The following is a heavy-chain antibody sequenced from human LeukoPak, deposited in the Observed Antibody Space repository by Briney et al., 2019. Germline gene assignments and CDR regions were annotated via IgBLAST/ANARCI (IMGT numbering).Heavy chain of an antibody. Sequence: SETLSLSCTVSGGSVGSYYWSWIRQSPGKGLEWIGYIYYGGSANYNPSLKSRATISIDRTKNQFSLKLSSLTAADTAVYYCARHGSSYSFDYWGQGTLVTVSS. CDR1: GGSVGSYY. CDR3: ARHGSSYSFDY. CDR2: IYYGGSA. D-gene: IGHD6-13*01. V-gene: IGHV4-59*08. J-gene: IGHJ4*02.